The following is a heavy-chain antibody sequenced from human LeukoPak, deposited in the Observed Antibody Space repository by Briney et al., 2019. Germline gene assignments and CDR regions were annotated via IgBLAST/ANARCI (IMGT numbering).Heavy chain of an antibody. CDR3: ARQGAVGATGFDF. J-gene: IGHJ4*02. CDR2: IYYSGRS. D-gene: IGHD1-26*01. CDR1: GDSISGISYY. Sequence: SETLSLTCSVSGDSISGISYYWGWSRQPPGKGLEWIGKIYYSGRSYNNPSLATRAVLSSDTSRNQFSLKRPTVTATDTAVYYCARQGAVGATGFDFWGQGILVTVSS. V-gene: IGHV4-39*01.